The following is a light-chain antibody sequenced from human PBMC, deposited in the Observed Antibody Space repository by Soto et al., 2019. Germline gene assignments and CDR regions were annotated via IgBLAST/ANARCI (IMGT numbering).Light chain of an antibody. CDR1: QSIDSW. Sequence: DIQMTQSPSTLSASVGDSVTITCRASQSIDSWLARYQQKPGKAPKLLIYKASTLESGVPSRFSGRGSGTEFTLTITSLQPDDFATYHCQLYKSYSFTFGGGTKVEIK. J-gene: IGKJ4*01. CDR3: QLYKSYSFT. CDR2: KAS. V-gene: IGKV1-5*03.